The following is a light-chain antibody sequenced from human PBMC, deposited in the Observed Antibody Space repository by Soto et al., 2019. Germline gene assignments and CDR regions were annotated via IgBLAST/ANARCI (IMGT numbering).Light chain of an antibody. CDR1: QTVCSRS. CDR3: QHYGSSPWT. CDR2: AAS. V-gene: IGKV3-20*01. Sequence: EIVLTQSPGTLSLSPGERATLSCRASQTVCSRSLAWFQQKPGQAPMLLIYAASSSATGSPDRFSGSGFGTDFTLTISSLEHEDVAVYYCQHYGSSPWTFCQGTKVEIK. J-gene: IGKJ1*01.